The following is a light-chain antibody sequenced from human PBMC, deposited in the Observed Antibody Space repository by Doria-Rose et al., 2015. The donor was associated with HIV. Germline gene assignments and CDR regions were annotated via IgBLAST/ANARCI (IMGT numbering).Light chain of an antibody. CDR1: SSNIGAGFD. J-gene: IGLJ1*01. CDR2: GNT. CDR3: QSYDSRLSVYV. Sequence: QPVLTQSPSVSEAPGQRVAISCTGSSSNIGAGFDVNWYQQFPGTVPKLLIHGNTNRPSGVPDRFSGSKSGTSASLAISGLRAEDEADYYCQSYDSRLSVYVFGTGTKVTVL. V-gene: IGLV1-40*01.